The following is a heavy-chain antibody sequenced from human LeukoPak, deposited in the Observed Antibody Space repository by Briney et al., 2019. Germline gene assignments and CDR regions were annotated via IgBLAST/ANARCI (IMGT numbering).Heavy chain of an antibody. CDR2: ISSSSSYI. J-gene: IGHJ4*02. Sequence: PGGSLRLSCAASGFTFSSYSMNWVRQAPGKGLEWVSSISSSSSYIYYADSVKGRFTISRDNAKNSLYLQMNSLRAEDTAVYYCAREHSSSWGSLDYWGQGTLVTVPS. V-gene: IGHV3-21*01. CDR1: GFTFSSYS. D-gene: IGHD6-13*01. CDR3: AREHSSSWGSLDY.